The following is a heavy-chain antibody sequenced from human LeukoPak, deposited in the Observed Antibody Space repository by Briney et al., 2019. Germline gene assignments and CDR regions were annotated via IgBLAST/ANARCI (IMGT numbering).Heavy chain of an antibody. CDR1: GASISGSGYY. CDR3: VKSGGYGLIDY. CDR2: IYYTGST. D-gene: IGHD6-19*01. V-gene: IGHV4-39*01. Sequence: SETLSLTCAVSGASISGSGYYSGWIRQRPGKGLEWIGNIYYTGSTYYNASLQSRVTISIDMSKNQFSLRLSSVTAADTAMYYCVKSGGYGLIDYWGQGTLVTVSS. J-gene: IGHJ4*02.